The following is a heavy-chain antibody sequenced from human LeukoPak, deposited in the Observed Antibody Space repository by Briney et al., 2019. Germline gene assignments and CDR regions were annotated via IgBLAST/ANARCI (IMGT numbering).Heavy chain of an antibody. CDR2: ISGSGGST. J-gene: IGHJ4*02. V-gene: IGHV3-23*01. D-gene: IGHD6-13*01. CDR3: AKVKSKGYSSSRHFDY. CDR1: GFTFSAYI. Sequence: GGSLRLSCAGSGFTFSAYIMIWVRQAPGKGPQWVSSISGSGGSTYYADSVKGRFTISRDNSKNTLYLQMNSLRAEDTAVYYCAKVKSKGYSSSRHFDYWGQGTLVTVSS.